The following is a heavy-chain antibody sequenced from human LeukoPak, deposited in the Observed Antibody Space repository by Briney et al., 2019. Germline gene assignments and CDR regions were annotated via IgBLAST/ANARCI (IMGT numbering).Heavy chain of an antibody. Sequence: ASVKVSCKSSGGTFSSYGISWVRQAPGQGLEWMGRIIPLFGIANYAQKFQGRVTITADKSTSTAYMELSSLRSEDTAVYYCARDERDTAMDPGTIDIWGQGTMVTVSS. CDR2: IIPLFGIA. J-gene: IGHJ3*02. CDR1: GGTFSSYG. CDR3: ARDERDTAMDPGTIDI. D-gene: IGHD5-18*01. V-gene: IGHV1-69*04.